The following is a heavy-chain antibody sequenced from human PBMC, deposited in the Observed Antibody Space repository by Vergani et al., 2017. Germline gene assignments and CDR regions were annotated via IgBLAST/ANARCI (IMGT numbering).Heavy chain of an antibody. CDR3: ARDGSSSRGAEXFQR. V-gene: IGHV3-21*01. CDR1: GFTFSSYS. D-gene: IGHD6-6*01. J-gene: IGHJ1*01. Sequence: EVQLVESGGGLVKPGGSLRLSCAASGFTFSSYSMNWVRKAPGKGLEWVSSISTSSSYIYYADSVKGRFTISRDNAKNSLYLQMNSLRAEDTAVYYCARDGSSSRGAEXFQRGGQGTLVTVSS. CDR2: ISTSSSYI.